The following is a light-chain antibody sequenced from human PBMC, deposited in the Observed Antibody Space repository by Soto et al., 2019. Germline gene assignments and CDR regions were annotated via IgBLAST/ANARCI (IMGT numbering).Light chain of an antibody. CDR3: NSYTGSSTYV. Sequence: QSALTQPPSVSGSPGQSVAISCTGTSSDVGSYNRVSWYQQPPGAAPKLMIYEVSNRPSGVPDRFSGSKSGNTASLTFSWLQAEDEADYYCNSYTGSSTYVFGTGTKVTVL. CDR1: SSDVGSYNR. J-gene: IGLJ1*01. CDR2: EVS. V-gene: IGLV2-18*02.